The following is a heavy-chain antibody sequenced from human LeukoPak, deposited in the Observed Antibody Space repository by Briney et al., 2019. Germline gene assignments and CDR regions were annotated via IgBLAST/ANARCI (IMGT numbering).Heavy chain of an antibody. CDR1: GYTLTEFS. Sequence: ASVKVFCKISGYTLTEFSMHWVRQAPGRGLEYMGGFDSEDGDRVYAPKFQGRLTMTEDTSTDTAYMELSSLRSEDTAIYYCAKNGDRGAYCTGGTCYPYFYYYMDVWGKGTTVTI. CDR3: AKNGDRGAYCTGGTCYPYFYYYMDV. D-gene: IGHD2-15*01. J-gene: IGHJ6*03. CDR2: FDSEDGDR. V-gene: IGHV1-24*01.